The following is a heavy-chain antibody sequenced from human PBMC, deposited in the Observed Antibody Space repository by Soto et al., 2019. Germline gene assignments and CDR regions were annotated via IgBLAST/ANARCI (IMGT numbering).Heavy chain of an antibody. CDR1: GGSISSGGYY. CDR2: IYYSGST. J-gene: IGHJ4*02. D-gene: IGHD6-13*01. V-gene: IGHV4-31*03. CDR3: ARGGSSSPYFDA. Sequence: QVQLQESGPGLVKPSQTLSLTCTVSGGSISSGGYYWSWIRQHPGKGLEWIGYIYYSGSTYYNPSLQSRVNISVDTSKRQFSLRLSSVPAAATAVYYCARGGSSSPYFDAWGQGTLVTVSS.